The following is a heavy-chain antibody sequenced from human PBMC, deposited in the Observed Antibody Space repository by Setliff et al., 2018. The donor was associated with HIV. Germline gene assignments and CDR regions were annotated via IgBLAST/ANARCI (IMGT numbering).Heavy chain of an antibody. D-gene: IGHD5-12*01. Sequence: SETLSLTCTVSGGSFSGYYWSWIRQPPGKGLEWMGEINQSGGINYNPSPKSRVTISIDTFKNQFSMKLYSVTAADTAVYYCATASGYDLFMGAFDIWGQGTMVTVSS. CDR1: GGSFSGYY. V-gene: IGHV4-34*01. CDR3: ATASGYDLFMGAFDI. J-gene: IGHJ3*02. CDR2: INQSGGI.